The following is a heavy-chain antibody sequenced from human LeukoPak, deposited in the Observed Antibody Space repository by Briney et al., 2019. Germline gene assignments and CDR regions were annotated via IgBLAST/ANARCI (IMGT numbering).Heavy chain of an antibody. CDR3: ARDSRYDFWSGYYSPTRGGYYYYGMDV. V-gene: IGHV1-69*13. J-gene: IGHJ6*02. CDR2: IIPIFGTA. Sequence: GASVKVSCKASGGTFSSYAISWVRQAPGQGLEWMGGIIPIFGTANYAQKFQGRVTITADESTSTAYMELSSLRSEDTAVYYCARDSRYDFWSGYYSPTRGGYYYYGMDVWGQGTTVTVSS. D-gene: IGHD3-3*01. CDR1: GGTFSSYA.